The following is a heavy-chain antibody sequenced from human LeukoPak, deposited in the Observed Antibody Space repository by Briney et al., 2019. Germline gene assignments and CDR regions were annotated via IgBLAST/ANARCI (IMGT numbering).Heavy chain of an antibody. D-gene: IGHD6-19*01. CDR2: INPSGGST. V-gene: IGHV1-46*02. CDR3: ARQGTYSSAIGMGY. Sequence: APVKVSCKASGYTFNNHYMYWVRQAPGQGLEWMGVINPSGGSTSYAQKFQGRVTITRDTSTRTVYMEVNSLRSEDTAVYYCARQGTYSSAIGMGYWGQGTLVTVSS. J-gene: IGHJ4*02. CDR1: GYTFNNHY.